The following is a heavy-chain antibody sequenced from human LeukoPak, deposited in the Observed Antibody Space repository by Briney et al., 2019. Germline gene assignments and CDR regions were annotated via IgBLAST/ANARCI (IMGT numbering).Heavy chain of an antibody. CDR3: ARVTNKRGGFDY. Sequence: GGSLRLSCAASGFTFSSYATSWVRQAPGKGLEYVSAISSNGGSTYYANSVKGRFTISRDNSKNTLYLQMGSLRAEDMAVYYCARVTNKRGGFDYWGQGTLVTVSS. D-gene: IGHD3-3*01. V-gene: IGHV3-64*01. J-gene: IGHJ4*02. CDR2: ISSNGGST. CDR1: GFTFSSYA.